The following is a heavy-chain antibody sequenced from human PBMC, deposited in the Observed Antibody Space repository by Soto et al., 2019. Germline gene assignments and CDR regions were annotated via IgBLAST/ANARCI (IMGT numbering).Heavy chain of an antibody. CDR2: IYPGDSET. J-gene: IGHJ4*02. D-gene: IGHD4-17*01. V-gene: IGHV5-51*01. CDR1: GYTFTNNW. Sequence: GESLKISCKGSGYTFTNNWIGWVRQMPGKALEWMGIIYPGDSETIYSPSFQGHVTFSADKSISTAYRQWGSLKASDTAMYYCARRRVGYGDYDFDYWGQGTLVTVSS. CDR3: ARRRVGYGDYDFDY.